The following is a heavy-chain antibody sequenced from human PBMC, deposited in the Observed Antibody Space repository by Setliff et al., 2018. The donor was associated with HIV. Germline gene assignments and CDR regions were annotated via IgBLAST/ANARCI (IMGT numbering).Heavy chain of an antibody. CDR1: GGTFSSYT. CDR2: IIPMLGIA. V-gene: IGHV1-69*10. Sequence: SVKVSCKASGGTFSSYTISWVRQAPGQGLGWMGGIIPMLGIANYAQKFQVRVTITADKSTSTAYMELSSLRSEDTAVYYCAREWRTAMVKYYFDYWGQGTLVTVSS. CDR3: AREWRTAMVKYYFDY. D-gene: IGHD5-18*01. J-gene: IGHJ4*02.